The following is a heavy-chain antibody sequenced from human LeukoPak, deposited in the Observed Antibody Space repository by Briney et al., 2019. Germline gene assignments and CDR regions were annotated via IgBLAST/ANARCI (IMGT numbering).Heavy chain of an antibody. CDR2: INPNSGDR. Sequence: ASVKVSCKASGYTFTDYFIHWVRQAPGQGLEWMGWINPNSGDRKNAQKFQGRVTMTSDTSISTAYMELSSLRSGDTAVYYCARGSTTVTTFDYWGQGTLVTVSS. D-gene: IGHD4-11*01. J-gene: IGHJ4*02. V-gene: IGHV1-2*02. CDR1: GYTFTDYF. CDR3: ARGSTTVTTFDY.